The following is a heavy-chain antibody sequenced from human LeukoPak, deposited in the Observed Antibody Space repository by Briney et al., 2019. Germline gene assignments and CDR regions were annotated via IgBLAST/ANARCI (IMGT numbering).Heavy chain of an antibody. Sequence: GGFLRLSCAASGFTVSSNYMSWVRQAPGKGLEWVSVIYSGGSTYYADSVKGRFTISRDNSKNTLYLRMNSLRAEDTAVYYCARDAVAGTQGFDYWGQGTLVTVSS. CDR2: IYSGGST. J-gene: IGHJ4*02. CDR3: ARDAVAGTQGFDY. V-gene: IGHV3-53*01. CDR1: GFTVSSNY. D-gene: IGHD6-19*01.